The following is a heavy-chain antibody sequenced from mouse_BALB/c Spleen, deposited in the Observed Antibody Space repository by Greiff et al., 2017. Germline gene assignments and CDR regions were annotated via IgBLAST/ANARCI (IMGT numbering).Heavy chain of an antibody. Sequence: DVQLVESGGGLVKPGGSLKLSCAASGFTFSSYAMSWVRQSPEKRLEWVAEISSGGSYTYYPDTVTGRFTISRDNAKNTLYLEMSSLRSEDTAMYYCASYGNYGWFAYWGQGTLVTVSA. D-gene: IGHD2-1*01. V-gene: IGHV5-9-4*01. CDR1: GFTFSSYA. J-gene: IGHJ3*01. CDR3: ASYGNYGWFAY. CDR2: ISSGGSYT.